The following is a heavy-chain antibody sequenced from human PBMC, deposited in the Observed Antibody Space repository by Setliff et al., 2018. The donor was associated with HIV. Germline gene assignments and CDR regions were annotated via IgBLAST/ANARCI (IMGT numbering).Heavy chain of an antibody. J-gene: IGHJ4*02. Sequence: LRLSCAASGFIFSSYSMNWVRQAPGKGLEWVSYISSSSSSIYHADSVKGRFTVSRDNAKNSLYLQMSSLRVEDTAFYYCVKVSRGTVVRGVILVGYFDYWGQGTLVTVSS. CDR3: VKVSRGTVVRGVILVGYFDY. V-gene: IGHV3-48*04. CDR2: ISSSSSSI. CDR1: GFIFSSYS. D-gene: IGHD3-10*02.